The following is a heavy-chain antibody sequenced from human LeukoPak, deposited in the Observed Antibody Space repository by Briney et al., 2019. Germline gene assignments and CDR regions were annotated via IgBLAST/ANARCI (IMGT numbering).Heavy chain of an antibody. D-gene: IGHD5-24*01. CDR1: GGSISSGGYY. Sequence: SQTLSLTCTVSGGSISSGGYYWSWIRQHPGKGLEWIGYIYYSGSTYYNPSLKSRVTISVDTSKNQFSLKLSSVTAADTAVYYCARDRRDGYNLTPGDYWGQGTLVTVSS. CDR3: ARDRRDGYNLTPGDY. J-gene: IGHJ4*02. CDR2: IYYSGST. V-gene: IGHV4-31*03.